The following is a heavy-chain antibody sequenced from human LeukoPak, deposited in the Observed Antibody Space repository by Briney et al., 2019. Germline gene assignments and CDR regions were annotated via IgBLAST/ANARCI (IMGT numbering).Heavy chain of an antibody. V-gene: IGHV5-51*01. D-gene: IGHD3-9*01. CDR1: GYSFTSYW. Sequence: GESLKISCKGSGYSFTSYWIGWVRQMPGKGLEWMGIIYPGDSDTRYSPSFQGQVTISADKSISTAYLQWSSLKASDTAMYYCARHQNDILTGSYYYGMDVWGQGTTVTVSS. CDR3: ARHQNDILTGSYYYGMDV. J-gene: IGHJ6*02. CDR2: IYPGDSDT.